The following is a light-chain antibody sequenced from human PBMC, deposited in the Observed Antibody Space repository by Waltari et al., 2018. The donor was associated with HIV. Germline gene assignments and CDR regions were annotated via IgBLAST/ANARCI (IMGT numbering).Light chain of an antibody. CDR1: KLENSY. CDR2: QDT. CDR3: QAWDSSAAVV. Sequence: SYDLIQPPSVSMSHGQTASIPCPGDKLENSYFCWYQQKPGQSPVLLIYQDTKRPSGIPERFSGSNSGNTATLTISGTQAMDEADYYCQAWDSSAAVVFGGGTKLTVL. J-gene: IGLJ2*01. V-gene: IGLV3-1*01.